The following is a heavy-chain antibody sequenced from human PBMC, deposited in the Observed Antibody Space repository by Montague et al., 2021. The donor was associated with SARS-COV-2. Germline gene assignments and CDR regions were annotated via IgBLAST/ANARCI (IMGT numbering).Heavy chain of an antibody. D-gene: IGHD3-22*01. CDR2: IYYSGNT. V-gene: IGHV4-59*01. J-gene: IGHJ3*02. CDR1: GGSISSYY. Sequence: SETLSLTCTVSGGSISSYYWSWIRQPPGKGLEWIGYIYYSGNTNYNPSLKSRVTISVDTYKNQFSLKLSSVTAADTAVYYCARRGMGYDSSGYPPDAFDIWGQGTMVTVSS. CDR3: ARRGMGYDSSGYPPDAFDI.